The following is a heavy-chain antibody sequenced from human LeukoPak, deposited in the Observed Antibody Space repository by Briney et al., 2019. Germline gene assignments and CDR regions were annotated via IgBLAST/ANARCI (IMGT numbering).Heavy chain of an antibody. CDR3: AREDYGGNSNWFDP. D-gene: IGHD4-17*01. Sequence: PSETLSLTCTVSGGSISSYYWSWIRQPPGKGLEWIGYIYYSGSTNYNPSPKSRVTISVDTSKNQFSLKLSSVTAADTAVYYCAREDYGGNSNWFDPWGRGTLVTVSS. CDR2: IYYSGST. J-gene: IGHJ5*02. CDR1: GGSISSYY. V-gene: IGHV4-59*01.